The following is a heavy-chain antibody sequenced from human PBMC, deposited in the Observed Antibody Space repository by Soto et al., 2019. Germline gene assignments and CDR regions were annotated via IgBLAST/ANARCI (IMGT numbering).Heavy chain of an antibody. V-gene: IGHV4-31*02. Sequence: LCGGSISRGGYYWSWIRQHPGKGLEWIGYIYYSGSTYYNPSLKSRVTISVDTSKNQFSLKLSSVTAADTAVYYCARATIFGVVTGWFDPWGQGTLVTVSS. CDR3: ARATIFGVVTGWFDP. CDR1: GGSISRGGYY. D-gene: IGHD3-3*01. CDR2: IYYSGST. J-gene: IGHJ5*02.